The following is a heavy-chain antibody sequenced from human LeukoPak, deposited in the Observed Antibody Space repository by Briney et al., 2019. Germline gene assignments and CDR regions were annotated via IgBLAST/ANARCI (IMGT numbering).Heavy chain of an antibody. CDR2: ILGSGVTT. CDR3: AKWGDYDVLTGYFVPDY. J-gene: IGHJ4*02. CDR1: GFTFSNYA. V-gene: IGHV3-23*01. D-gene: IGHD3-9*01. Sequence: GASLRLSCAASGFTFSNYAMSWVRQAPGKGLEWVSAILGSGVTTYYADSVKGRFTVSRDNSKSTLYLPMNTLRAEDTALYYCAKWGDYDVLTGYFVPDYWGQGTLVTVSS.